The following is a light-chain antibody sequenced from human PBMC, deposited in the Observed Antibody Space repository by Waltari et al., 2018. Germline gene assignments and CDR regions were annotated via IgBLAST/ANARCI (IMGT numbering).Light chain of an antibody. J-gene: IGKJ3*01. CDR1: QSINRY. CDR2: TAF. CDR3: QQSYRIPPT. Sequence: DFQMTQCPSSLSATVGDRVTLTCRASQSINRYLNWYQQRPGEAPKLLLYTAFSLQSGVPSRFRGSGSGTDFTLTISSLQPEDFATYYCQQSYRIPPTFGPGTKVDIK. V-gene: IGKV1-39*01.